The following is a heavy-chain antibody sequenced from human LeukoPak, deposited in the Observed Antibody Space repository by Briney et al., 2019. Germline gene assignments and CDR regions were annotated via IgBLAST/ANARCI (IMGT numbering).Heavy chain of an antibody. V-gene: IGHV4-59*01. Sequence: SETLSLTCTVSGGSISSYYWSWIRQPPGKGLEWIGYIYYSGSTNYNPSLKSRVTISVDTSKNQFSLKLSSVTAADTAVYYCASGGWHVLEAYNWFDPWGQGTLVTVSS. CDR1: GGSISSYY. CDR3: ASGGWHVLEAYNWFDP. J-gene: IGHJ5*02. D-gene: IGHD6-19*01. CDR2: IYYSGST.